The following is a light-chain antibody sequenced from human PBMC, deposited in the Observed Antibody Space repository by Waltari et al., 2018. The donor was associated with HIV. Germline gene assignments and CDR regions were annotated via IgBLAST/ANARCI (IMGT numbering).Light chain of an antibody. V-gene: IGLV1-40*01. CDR3: QSYDSSLSARYV. CDR1: SSNIGAGYD. Sequence: QSVLTQPPSVSGAPGQRVPISCTGSSSNIGAGYDVHWYQQLPGPAPKLLIYGNSNRPSGVPDRFSGSKSGTSASLAITGLQAEDEADYYCQSYDSSLSARYVFGTGTKVTVL. CDR2: GNS. J-gene: IGLJ1*01.